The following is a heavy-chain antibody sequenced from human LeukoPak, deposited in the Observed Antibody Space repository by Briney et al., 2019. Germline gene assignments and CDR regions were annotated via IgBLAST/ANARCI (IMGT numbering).Heavy chain of an antibody. CDR1: GYSITSGYF. D-gene: IGHD6-19*01. CDR2: IWHSGNT. Sequence: PSETLSLTCTVSGYSITSGYFWGWIRQPPGRGLEWIGCIWHSGNTYYNPSLKSRVTISLDTSKNQISLRLSSVTAADTAVYYCARGSGSDSWGQGTLVTVSS. V-gene: IGHV4-38-2*02. J-gene: IGHJ4*02. CDR3: ARGSGSDS.